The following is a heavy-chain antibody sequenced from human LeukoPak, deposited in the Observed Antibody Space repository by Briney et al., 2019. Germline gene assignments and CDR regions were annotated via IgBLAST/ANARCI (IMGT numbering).Heavy chain of an antibody. J-gene: IGHJ4*02. Sequence: GGSPTLACAASGYTFSSYWMHWVRQAPGMGLVWVSRINSYGSSTSYADSVKGRFTISRDNAKNTLYLQMNSLRAEDTAVYYCAREGIGENAPNYFDYWGQGTLVTVSS. CDR1: GYTFSSYW. D-gene: IGHD3-10*01. CDR2: INSYGSST. CDR3: AREGIGENAPNYFDY. V-gene: IGHV3-74*01.